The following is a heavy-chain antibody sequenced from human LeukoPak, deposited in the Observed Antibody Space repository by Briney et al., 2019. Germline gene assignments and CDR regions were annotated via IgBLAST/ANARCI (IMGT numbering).Heavy chain of an antibody. J-gene: IGHJ4*02. CDR1: GYTFTGYY. CDR3: AREVRETAAAGFGY. D-gene: IGHD6-13*01. CDR2: INPNSGGT. Sequence: ASVKVSCKASGYTFTGYYMYWVRQAPGQGLEWMGWINPNSGGTSYAQKFQGRVTMTRDTSISTAYMELSRLRSGDTAVYYCAREVRETAAAGFGYWGQGTLVTVSS. V-gene: IGHV1-2*02.